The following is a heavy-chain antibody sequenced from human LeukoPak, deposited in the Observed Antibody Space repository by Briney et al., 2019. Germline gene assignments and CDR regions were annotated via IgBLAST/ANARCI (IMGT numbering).Heavy chain of an antibody. CDR2: FYRGDST. J-gene: IGHJ4*02. D-gene: IGHD3-22*01. CDR1: GITVSSNY. V-gene: IGHV3-66*02. Sequence: GGSLRLSCAASGITVSSNYMSWVRQAPGKGLEWVSTFYRGDSTYYADSVKGRFTISRDNSKNTLYLQMNSQRAEDTAVYYCARYYDSSGRTGGAFDCWGQGTLVTVSS. CDR3: ARYYDSSGRTGGAFDC.